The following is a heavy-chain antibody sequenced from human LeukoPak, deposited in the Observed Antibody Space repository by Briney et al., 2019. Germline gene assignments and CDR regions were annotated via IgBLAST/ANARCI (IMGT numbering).Heavy chain of an antibody. CDR3: ARDDDWNYRYYFDY. D-gene: IGHD1-7*01. V-gene: IGHV1-2*02. CDR2: INPNSGGT. CDR1: GYTFTGYY. Sequence: GASVKVSCKASGYTFTGYYMHWVRQAPGQGLEWMGGINPNSGGTNYAQKFQGRVTMTRDTSISTAYMELSRLRSDDTAVYYCARDDDWNYRYYFDYWGQGTLVTVSS. J-gene: IGHJ4*02.